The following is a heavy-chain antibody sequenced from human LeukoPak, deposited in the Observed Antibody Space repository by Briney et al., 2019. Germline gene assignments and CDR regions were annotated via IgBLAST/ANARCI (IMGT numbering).Heavy chain of an antibody. CDR3: AKDYTSGWYDY. D-gene: IGHD6-19*01. CDR1: GFTFSNYA. V-gene: IGHV3-23*01. J-gene: IGHJ4*02. Sequence: GGSLRLSCAASGFTFSNYAMNWVRQAPGKGLEWVSVISGSGGSTYYADSVKGRFTIPRDNSKNTLYLQMNSLRAEDTAVYYCAKDYTSGWYDYWGQGTLVTVSS. CDR2: ISGSGGST.